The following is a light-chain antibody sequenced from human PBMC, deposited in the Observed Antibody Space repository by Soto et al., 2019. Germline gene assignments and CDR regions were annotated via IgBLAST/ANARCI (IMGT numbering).Light chain of an antibody. CDR1: QTIYSN. CDR3: QQRSNWTFT. CDR2: RAS. J-gene: IGKJ3*01. Sequence: IVMTQSPATLSVSPGERATLSCGAGQTIYSNVAWYQQRPGQAPILLIYRASTRATGVPARFSGSGSGTDFTLTISSLEHEDFAVYYGQQRSNWTFTFGPGTKVDI. V-gene: IGKV3-11*01.